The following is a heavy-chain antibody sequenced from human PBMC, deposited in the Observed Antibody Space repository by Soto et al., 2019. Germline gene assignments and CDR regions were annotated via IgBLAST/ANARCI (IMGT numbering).Heavy chain of an antibody. J-gene: IGHJ6*01. Sequence: QVQPQESGPGLVEPSDTLSLTCAVSGGSINSVNWWSWVRQSPGKGLEWIGEMHAGGSTNYDPSLQSRVTVSMDKSRNQFAVRMSSVTAADTAVYFCARHGHNIYGFDVGGRGTTVTVSS. D-gene: IGHD1-1*01. V-gene: IGHV4-4*02. CDR2: MHAGGST. CDR1: GGSINSVNW. CDR3: ARHGHNIYGFDV.